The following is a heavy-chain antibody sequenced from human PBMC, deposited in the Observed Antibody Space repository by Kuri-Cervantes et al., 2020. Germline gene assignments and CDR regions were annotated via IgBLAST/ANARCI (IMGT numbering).Heavy chain of an antibody. CDR2: LSGSGRST. V-gene: IGHV3-23*01. D-gene: IGHD1-1*01. CDR1: GFTFSSYG. J-gene: IGHJ4*02. CDR3: ARPTTGTTLFVEY. Sequence: GGSLRLSCAASGFTFSSYGMSWVRQAPGNGLEWVSALSGSGRSTYYADSVKGRFTISRDNSQNTLYLQMNTLRDEDTAVYYCARPTTGTTLFVEYWGQGTLVTVSS.